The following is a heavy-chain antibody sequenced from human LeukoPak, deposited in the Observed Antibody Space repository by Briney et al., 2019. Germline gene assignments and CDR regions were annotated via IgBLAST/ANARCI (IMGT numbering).Heavy chain of an antibody. CDR3: AREIKIQGFRAFDF. CDR1: GFAFREYW. J-gene: IGHJ4*02. D-gene: IGHD3-10*01. Sequence: GRSLRLSCAASGFAFREYWMHWVRQTPGTGLMWVARINDGGTYTAYADSVKGRFTVSRDNAENTLYLQMNTLRVEDTAIYYCAREIKIQGFRAFDFWGQGTPVTVSS. CDR2: INDGGTYT. V-gene: IGHV3-74*01.